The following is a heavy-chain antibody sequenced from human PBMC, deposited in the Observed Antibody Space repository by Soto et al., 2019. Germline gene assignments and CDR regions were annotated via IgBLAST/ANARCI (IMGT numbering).Heavy chain of an antibody. V-gene: IGHV1-18*01. CDR3: ARGQGTYGTSSHY. J-gene: IGHJ4*02. D-gene: IGHD3-16*01. CDR1: GYIFTSYG. CDR2: ISVYNGHT. Sequence: ASVKVSCKASGYIFTSYGINWVRQAPGQGLEWMGWISVYNGHTKYAHKFQDRVTMSTDTSASTAYMEVRSLRSDDTAVYYCARGQGTYGTSSHYRGQGTLVNVSS.